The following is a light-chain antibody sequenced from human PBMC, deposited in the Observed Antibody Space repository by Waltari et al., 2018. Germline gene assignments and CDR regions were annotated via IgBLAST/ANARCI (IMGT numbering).Light chain of an antibody. V-gene: IGKV1-6*01. J-gene: IGKJ2*01. CDR1: QGISND. CDR2: AAS. CDR3: RQDYNYPRT. Sequence: IQMTQSPSSLSASVGDRVTITCRASQGISNDLGWYQQKPGKAPKLLIYAASILQSGVPARFSGSGSGSAFTLTIRSRQTEDFATYYCRQDYNYPRTFGQGTKLEIK.